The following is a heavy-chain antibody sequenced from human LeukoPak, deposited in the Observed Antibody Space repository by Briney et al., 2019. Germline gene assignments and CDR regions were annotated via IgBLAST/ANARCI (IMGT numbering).Heavy chain of an antibody. D-gene: IGHD6-19*01. V-gene: IGHV4-34*01. Sequence: SETPVPHLRCLWWVLQWLLLELDPPAPREGAEWIGEINHSGSTNYNPSLKSRVTISVDTSKNQFSLKLSSVTAADTAVYYCARLRTLYSSGWNFDYWGQGTLVTVSS. CDR2: INHSGST. CDR1: WVLQWLL. CDR3: ARLRTLYSSGWNFDY. J-gene: IGHJ4*02.